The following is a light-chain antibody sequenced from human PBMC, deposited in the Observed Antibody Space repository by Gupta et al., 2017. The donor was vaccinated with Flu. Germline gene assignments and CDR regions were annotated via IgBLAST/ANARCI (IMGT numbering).Light chain of an antibody. CDR2: GAS. CDR1: ESIRSS. Sequence: EIVMTQSPGTLSVSPGERATLSCRASESIRSSLAWYQQKPGQAPRLLIYGASTRATGSPARFSGSGYGTEFTLTISSLQSEESAVYYCQQYKNWPPYILTFGHGTTVYIK. V-gene: IGKV3-15*01. J-gene: IGKJ3*01. CDR3: QQYKNWPPYILT.